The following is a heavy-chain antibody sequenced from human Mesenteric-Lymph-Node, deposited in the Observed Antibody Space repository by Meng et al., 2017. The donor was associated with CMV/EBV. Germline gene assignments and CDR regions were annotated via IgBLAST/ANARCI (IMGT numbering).Heavy chain of an antibody. J-gene: IGHJ5*02. CDR3: ARDLGGYCSGGSCYSWFDP. Sequence: ASVKVSCKASGGTFSSYAISWVRQAPGQGLEWMGWISAYNGNTNYAQKLQGRVTMTTDTSTSTAYMELRSLRSDDTAVYYCARDLGGYCSGGSCYSWFDPWGQGTLVTVSS. CDR2: ISAYNGNT. V-gene: IGHV1-18*01. D-gene: IGHD2-15*01. CDR1: GGTFSSYA.